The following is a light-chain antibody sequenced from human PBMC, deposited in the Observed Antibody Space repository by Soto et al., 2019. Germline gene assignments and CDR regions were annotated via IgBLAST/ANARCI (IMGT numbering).Light chain of an antibody. CDR1: QSVSSSY. Sequence: EIVLTQSPGTLSLSPGERASLSCRASQSVSSSYLAWYQQIPGQATRLLINDASRRATGIPDRFSGSGSGTDLTLTISRLEPEDFAVYYCQQYGSSPPTFGQGTKVDIK. V-gene: IGKV3-20*01. CDR3: QQYGSSPPT. CDR2: DAS. J-gene: IGKJ1*01.